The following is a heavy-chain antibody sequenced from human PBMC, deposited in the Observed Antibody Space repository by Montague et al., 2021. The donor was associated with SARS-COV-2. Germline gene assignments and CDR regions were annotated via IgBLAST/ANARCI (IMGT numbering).Heavy chain of an antibody. J-gene: IGHJ2*01. Sequence: SETLSLTCTLSGGSISSYYWNWIRQSPGKGLEWIGYIYYSGSTKYNPSFKSRVTMLVDTSKRQMSLRLNSVTAADTAVYYCAGDRGRFWHFDLWGRGTLVTVSS. V-gene: IGHV4-59*01. CDR3: AGDRGRFWHFDL. CDR2: IYYSGST. CDR1: GGSISSYY. D-gene: IGHD5-12*01.